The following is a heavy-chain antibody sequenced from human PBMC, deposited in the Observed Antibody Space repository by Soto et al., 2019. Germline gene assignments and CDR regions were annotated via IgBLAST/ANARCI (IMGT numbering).Heavy chain of an antibody. CDR1: GGPFSSYA. CDR2: IIPIFGTP. Sequence: ASVKVSCKASGGPFSSYAISWVRQAPGQGLEWMGGIIPIFGTPSYAQKFQGRVTITADESTSTAYMELSSLRSEDTAVYYCAREYRSSSGRFDNWGQGTLVTVSS. J-gene: IGHJ4*02. D-gene: IGHD6-6*01. CDR3: AREYRSSSGRFDN. V-gene: IGHV1-69*13.